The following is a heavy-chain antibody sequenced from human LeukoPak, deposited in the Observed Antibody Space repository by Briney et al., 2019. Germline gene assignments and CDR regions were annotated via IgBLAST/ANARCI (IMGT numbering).Heavy chain of an antibody. CDR3: VRGYSYGYPYYFDY. D-gene: IGHD5-18*01. CDR2: INPNSGGT. Sequence: GASVKVSCKASGYTFTGYYMHWVRQAPGQGLEWVGWINPNSGGTNYAQKFQGRVTMTRDTSISTAYMELSRLRSDDTAVYYCVRGYSYGYPYYFDYWGQGTLVTVSS. V-gene: IGHV1-2*02. CDR1: GYTFTGYY. J-gene: IGHJ4*02.